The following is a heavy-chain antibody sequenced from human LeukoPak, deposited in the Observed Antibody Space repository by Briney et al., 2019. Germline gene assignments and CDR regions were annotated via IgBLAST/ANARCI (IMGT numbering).Heavy chain of an antibody. J-gene: IGHJ3*02. CDR2: INHSGGT. V-gene: IGHV4-34*01. Sequence: SETLSLTCAVCGGSFSGYYWSWIRQPPGKGLEWIGEINHSGGTNYNPSLKSRVTISVDTSKNQFSLKLSSVTAADTAVYYCARGSGAFDIWGQGTMVTVSS. D-gene: IGHD3-10*01. CDR3: ARGSGAFDI. CDR1: GGSFSGYY.